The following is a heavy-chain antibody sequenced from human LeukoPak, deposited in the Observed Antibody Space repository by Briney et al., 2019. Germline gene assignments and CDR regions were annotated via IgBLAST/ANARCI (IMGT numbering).Heavy chain of an antibody. J-gene: IGHJ2*01. Sequence: SETLSLTCAVYGGSFSGYYWSWIRQPPGKGLEWIGEINHSGSTNYNPSLKSRVTISVDTSKNQFSLKLSSVTAADTAVYYCARDVLGMSGVWFFDLWGRGTLVTVSS. CDR3: ARDVLGMSGVWFFDL. CDR2: INHSGST. D-gene: IGHD7-27*01. CDR1: GGSFSGYY. V-gene: IGHV4-34*01.